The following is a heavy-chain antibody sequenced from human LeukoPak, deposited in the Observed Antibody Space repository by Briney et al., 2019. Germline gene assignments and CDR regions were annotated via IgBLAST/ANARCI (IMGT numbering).Heavy chain of an antibody. CDR3: ARGSRGSRAAAGTAGDY. CDR2: ISGSGGST. J-gene: IGHJ4*02. D-gene: IGHD6-13*01. V-gene: IGHV3-23*01. CDR1: GFTFSSYA. Sequence: GGSLRLSCAASGFTFSSYAMSWVRQAPGKGLEWVSAISGSGGSTYYADSVKGRFTISRDNSKNTLYLQMNSLRAEDTAVYYCARGSRGSRAAAGTAGDYWGQGTLVTVSS.